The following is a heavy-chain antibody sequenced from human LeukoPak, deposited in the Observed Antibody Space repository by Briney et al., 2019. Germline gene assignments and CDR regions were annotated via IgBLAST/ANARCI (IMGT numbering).Heavy chain of an antibody. Sequence: SETLSLTCAVYGGSFSGCYWSWIRQPPGKGLEWIGEINHSGSTNYNPSLKSRVTISVDTSKNQFSLKLSSVTAADTAVYYCARGGRITIFPFDYWGQGTLVTVSS. D-gene: IGHD3-9*01. CDR3: ARGGRITIFPFDY. CDR2: INHSGST. V-gene: IGHV4-34*01. J-gene: IGHJ4*02. CDR1: GGSFSGCY.